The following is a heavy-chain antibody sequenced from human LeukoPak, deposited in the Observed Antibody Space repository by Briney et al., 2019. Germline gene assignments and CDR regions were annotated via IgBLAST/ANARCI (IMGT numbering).Heavy chain of an antibody. V-gene: IGHV4-39*02. Sequence: SETLSLTCTVSGDPISRSTYYWAWIRQPPGKGLEWIGSVYYGRSPYFNPSLESRATISVDTSKNHFSLKMSSVTAADTAVYYCARSSGTGTFSYWGQGTLVTVSS. CDR1: GDPISRSTYY. CDR3: ARSSGTGTFSY. J-gene: IGHJ4*02. CDR2: VYYGRSP. D-gene: IGHD6-25*01.